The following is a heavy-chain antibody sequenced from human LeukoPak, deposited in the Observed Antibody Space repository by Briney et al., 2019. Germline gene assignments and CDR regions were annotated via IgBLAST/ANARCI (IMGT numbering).Heavy chain of an antibody. CDR3: SNHVFRYDSSGYYDY. V-gene: IGHV4-59*08. D-gene: IGHD3-22*01. Sequence: SETLSLTCTVSGGSISSYYWSWIRHPPAKGLEWVWDIYYNGSTNYNPSPKSRITISVDTSKNQCSLKLSAVTAADTAWSFCSNHVFRYDSSGYYDYWGQGTLVTVSS. CDR2: IYYNGST. CDR1: GGSISSYY. J-gene: IGHJ4*02.